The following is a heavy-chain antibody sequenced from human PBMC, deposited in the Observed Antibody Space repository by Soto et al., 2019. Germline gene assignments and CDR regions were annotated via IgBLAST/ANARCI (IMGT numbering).Heavy chain of an antibody. V-gene: IGHV5-51*01. CDR2: IYPGDSNT. CDR1: GYSFTSYW. Sequence: PGESLKISCKGSGYSFTSYWIGWVRQMPGKGLGWMGIIYPGDSNTRYSPSLQGQVTISVDKSISTAYLQWSSLKATDTAMYYCARHAYDFCFGYPNPRYYYGMDFWGQGTTVTGAS. D-gene: IGHD3-3*01. J-gene: IGHJ6*02. CDR3: ARHAYDFCFGYPNPRYYYGMDF.